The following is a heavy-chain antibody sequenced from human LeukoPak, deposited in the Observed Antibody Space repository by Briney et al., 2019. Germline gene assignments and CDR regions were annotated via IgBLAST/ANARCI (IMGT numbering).Heavy chain of an antibody. CDR3: ARWTPTIVATIPDAFDI. D-gene: IGHD5-12*01. CDR1: GSTFSSYA. J-gene: IGHJ3*02. V-gene: IGHV3-30-3*01. Sequence: SGGSLRLSCAASGSTFSSYAMHWVRQAPGKGLEWVAVISYDGSNKYYADSVKGRFTISRDNSKNTLYLQMNSLRAEDTAVYYCARWTPTIVATIPDAFDIWGQGTMVTVSS. CDR2: ISYDGSNK.